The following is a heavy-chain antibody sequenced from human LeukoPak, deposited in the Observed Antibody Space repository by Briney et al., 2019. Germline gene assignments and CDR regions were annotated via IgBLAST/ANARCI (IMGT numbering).Heavy chain of an antibody. CDR1: GFTFNTYP. CDR2: ISAGADNT. V-gene: IGHV3-23*01. CDR3: AKDRGY. Sequence: GGSLRLSCAASGFTFNTYPVMWVRQAPGKGLEWVSAISAGADNTYYADSVKGRFTISRDNSKNTLYLQMNSLRADDTAVYYCAKDRGYWGQGTLVTVSS. J-gene: IGHJ4*02.